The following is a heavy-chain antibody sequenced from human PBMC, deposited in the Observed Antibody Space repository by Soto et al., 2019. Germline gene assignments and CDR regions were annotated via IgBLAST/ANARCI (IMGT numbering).Heavy chain of an antibody. J-gene: IGHJ6*02. V-gene: IGHV3-30-3*01. Sequence: GGSLRLSCAASGFTFSSNAIHWVRQAPGKGLEWVAFISYDGSNKYYADSVRGRFTISRDNSKNTLHLQMNSLRPEDRAVYYCAKGYCSSTSCFYGMDVWDQGTTVTVSS. D-gene: IGHD2-2*01. CDR3: AKGYCSSTSCFYGMDV. CDR1: GFTFSSNA. CDR2: ISYDGSNK.